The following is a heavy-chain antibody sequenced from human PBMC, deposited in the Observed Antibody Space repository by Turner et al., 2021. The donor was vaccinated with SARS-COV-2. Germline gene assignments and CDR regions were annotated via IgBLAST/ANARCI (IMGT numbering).Heavy chain of an antibody. V-gene: IGHV4-39*01. Sequence: QLQLQVSGPGLVKPSETLTLTCPVPGGSISSSRYYWAWIRQPPGKGLEWIGNSYERGRTYYTPSLNSRVTISVDTSKNQFSLKLISVTATDTAVYYCARRLVVQGTDDYSYYYGMDVWGQGTTVTVSS. CDR3: ARRLVVQGTDDYSYYYGMDV. CDR2: SYERGRT. D-gene: IGHD3-22*01. J-gene: IGHJ6*02. CDR1: GGSISSSRYY.